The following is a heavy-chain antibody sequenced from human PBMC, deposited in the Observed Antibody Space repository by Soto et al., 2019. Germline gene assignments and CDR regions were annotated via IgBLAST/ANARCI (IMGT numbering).Heavy chain of an antibody. CDR1: VYTFNSYG. J-gene: IGHJ3*02. V-gene: IGHV1-18*01. Sequence: ASVTVSCKDSVYTFNSYGIRWVRQAPGQGLEWMGWISAYNGNTNYAQKLQGRVTMTTDTSTSTAYMELRSLRSDDTAVYYCARDSSGYYDAFDILGQGTMVTVSS. CDR2: ISAYNGNT. CDR3: ARDSSGYYDAFDI. D-gene: IGHD3-22*01.